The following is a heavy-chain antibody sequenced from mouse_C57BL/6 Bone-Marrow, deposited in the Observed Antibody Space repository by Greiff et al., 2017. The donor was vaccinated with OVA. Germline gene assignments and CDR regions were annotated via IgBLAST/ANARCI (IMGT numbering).Heavy chain of an antibody. CDR2: IWSGGST. CDR1: GFSLTSYG. J-gene: IGHJ3*01. CDR3: ARNGRWSFAY. Sequence: VKLVESGPGLVQPSQSLSITCTVSGFSLTSYGVHWVRQSPGKGLEWLGVIWSGGSTDYNAAFISRLSISKDNSKSQVFFKMNSLQADDTAIYYCARNGRWSFAYWGQGTLVTVSA. D-gene: IGHD2-3*01. V-gene: IGHV2-2*01.